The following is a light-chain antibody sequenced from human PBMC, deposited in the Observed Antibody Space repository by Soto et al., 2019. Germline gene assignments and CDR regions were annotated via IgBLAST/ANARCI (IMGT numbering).Light chain of an antibody. CDR2: NAS. CDR3: QQSSNWPPT. CDR1: QSVSSY. V-gene: IGKV3-11*01. Sequence: VLTQSQATMPLSPGERASHSCRASQSVSSYLAWYQQISGQAPRLLIYNASNRATGIPARFTGSGSGTDFPLTISSLEPEDFAVYYCQQSSNWPPTFGQATRLEFK. J-gene: IGKJ5*01.